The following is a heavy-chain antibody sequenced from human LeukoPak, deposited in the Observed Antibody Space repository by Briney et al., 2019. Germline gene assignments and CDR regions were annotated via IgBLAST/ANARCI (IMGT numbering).Heavy chain of an antibody. V-gene: IGHV4-34*01. J-gene: IGHJ4*02. CDR1: GGSFSGYY. CDR3: ARYTYYVILTGTVLDY. D-gene: IGHD3-9*01. CDR2: INHSGST. Sequence: SETLSLTCAVYGGSFSGYYWSWIRQPPGKGLEWIGEINHSGSTNYNPSLKSRVTISVDTSKNQFSLKLSSVTAADTAVYYCARYTYYVILTGTVLDYWGQGTLVTVSS.